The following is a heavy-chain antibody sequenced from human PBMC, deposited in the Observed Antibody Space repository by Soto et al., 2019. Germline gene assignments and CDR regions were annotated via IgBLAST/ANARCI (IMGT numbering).Heavy chain of an antibody. CDR1: GFTFSSYG. V-gene: IGHV3-33*01. Sequence: QVQLVESGGGVVQPGRSLRLSCAASGFTFSSYGMHWVRQAPGKGLEWVAVIWYDGSNKYYADSVKGRFTISRDNSKNTLYLQMNSLRAEDTAVYYCARPYSSGWKGWFDPLGQGTLVTVSS. D-gene: IGHD6-19*01. J-gene: IGHJ5*02. CDR2: IWYDGSNK. CDR3: ARPYSSGWKGWFDP.